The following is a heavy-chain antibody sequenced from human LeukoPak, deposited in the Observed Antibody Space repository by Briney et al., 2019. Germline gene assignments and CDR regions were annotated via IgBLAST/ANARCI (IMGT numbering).Heavy chain of an antibody. CDR2: INPSGGST. CDR3: ARGNLTYYDFWSGYHFDY. V-gene: IGHV1-46*03. J-gene: IGHJ4*02. D-gene: IGHD3-3*01. CDR1: GYTFTSYY. Sequence: GASVKVSCKASGYTFTSYYMHWVRQAPGQGLEWMGIINPSGGSTSYAQKFQGRVTMTRDTSTNTVYMELSSLRSEDTAVYYCARGNLTYYDFWSGYHFDYWGQGTLVTVSS.